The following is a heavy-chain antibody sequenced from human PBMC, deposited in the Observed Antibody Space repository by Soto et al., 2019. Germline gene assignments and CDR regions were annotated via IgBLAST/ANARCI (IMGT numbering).Heavy chain of an antibody. CDR2: ISSRSDI. V-gene: IGHV3-21*01. J-gene: IGHJ6*02. D-gene: IGHD2-2*02. CDR1: GFTFSTYS. Sequence: LRLSCVGSGFTFSTYSINWVRQAPGKGLEWVSSISSRSDIYYADSVKGRFTISRDNAKNPVSLQMNSLRAEDTAVYYCAREYTAWPLAYGLDVWGQGTTVTVSS. CDR3: AREYTAWPLAYGLDV.